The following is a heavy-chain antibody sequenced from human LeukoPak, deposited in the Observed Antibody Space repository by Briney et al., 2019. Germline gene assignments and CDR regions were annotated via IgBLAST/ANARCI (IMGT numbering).Heavy chain of an antibody. CDR3: ARDPAYYYDSSGCDY. CDR1: GYTFTSYG. J-gene: IGHJ4*02. V-gene: IGHV1-18*01. CDR2: ISAYNGNT. D-gene: IGHD3-22*01. Sequence: GASVKVSCKASGYTFTSYGISWVRQAPGQGLEWMGWISAYNGNTNYAQKLQGIGTMTTDTSTSTAYMELRSLRSDDTAVYYCARDPAYYYDSSGCDYWGQGTLVTVSS.